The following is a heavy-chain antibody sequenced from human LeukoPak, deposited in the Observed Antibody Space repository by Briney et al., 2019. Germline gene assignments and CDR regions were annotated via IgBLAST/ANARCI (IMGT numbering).Heavy chain of an antibody. Sequence: SVKVSCKASGDTFSSYAISWVRQAPGQGLEWMGGIIPIFGTANYAQKFQGRVTITADKSTSTAYMELSSLRSEDTAVYYCARDTGIVVVPADYYMDVWGKGTTVTISS. J-gene: IGHJ6*03. CDR2: IIPIFGTA. CDR3: ARDTGIVVVPADYYMDV. CDR1: GDTFSSYA. V-gene: IGHV1-69*06. D-gene: IGHD2-2*01.